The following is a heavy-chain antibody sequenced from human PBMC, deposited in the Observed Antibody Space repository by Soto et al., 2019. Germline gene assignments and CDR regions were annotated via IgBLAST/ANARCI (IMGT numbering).Heavy chain of an antibody. Sequence: QVQLVESGGGVVQPGRSLRLSCAASGFTFSSYGMHWVRQAPGKGLEWVAVIWYDGSNKYYADSVKGRFTISRDNYKTTLYLKMNSLRAEDTAVYYCARDRGYYFDYWGQGTLVTVSS. V-gene: IGHV3-33*01. CDR2: IWYDGSNK. J-gene: IGHJ4*02. CDR3: ARDRGYYFDY. CDR1: GFTFSSYG. D-gene: IGHD3-16*01.